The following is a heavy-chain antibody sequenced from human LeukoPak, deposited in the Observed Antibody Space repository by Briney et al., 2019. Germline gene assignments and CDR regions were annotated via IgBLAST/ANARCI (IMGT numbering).Heavy chain of an antibody. CDR3: ARDLGTSGWHTFDY. Sequence: SQTLSLTCGISGDSVSSNNGAWNWIRQSPSRGLEWLGRTYYRSKWYSEYAASVQGRITINADTSKNQFSLQLYSVTPEDTAVYYCARDLGTSGWHTFDYWGQGTLVTVSS. J-gene: IGHJ4*02. CDR1: GDSVSSNNGA. CDR2: TYYRSKWYS. D-gene: IGHD6-19*01. V-gene: IGHV6-1*01.